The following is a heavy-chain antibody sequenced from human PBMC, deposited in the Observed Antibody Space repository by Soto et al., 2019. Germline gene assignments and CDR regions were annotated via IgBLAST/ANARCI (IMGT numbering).Heavy chain of an antibody. V-gene: IGHV1-18*01. J-gene: IGHJ4*02. Sequence: QVQLVQSEGEVKKPGASVKISCRASGYTFTSYAINWVRQAPGQGLEWMGWISAHSGNTNYAQKVQCRVTMTTDTSTSTAYMELRSLRSDDTAIYYCARIAASGIVHDFDFWGQGTLVTVSS. CDR1: GYTFTSYA. CDR3: ARIAASGIVHDFDF. CDR2: ISAHSGNT. D-gene: IGHD6-13*01.